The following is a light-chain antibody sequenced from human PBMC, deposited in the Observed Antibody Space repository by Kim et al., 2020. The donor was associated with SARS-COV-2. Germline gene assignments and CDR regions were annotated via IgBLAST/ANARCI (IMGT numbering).Light chain of an antibody. V-gene: IGLV2-14*03. CDR3: SSYTSSSPVV. Sequence: QSALTQPASVSGSPGQSITISCTGTSSDVGGYNYVSWYQQHPGKAPKLMIYDVSNRPSGVSNRFSGSKSGNTGSLTISGLQAEDEADYYCSSYTSSSPVVFGGGTQLTVL. CDR1: SSDVGGYNY. J-gene: IGLJ2*01. CDR2: DVS.